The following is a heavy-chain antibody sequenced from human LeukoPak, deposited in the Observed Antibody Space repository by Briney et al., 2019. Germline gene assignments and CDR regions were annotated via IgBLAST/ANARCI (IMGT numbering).Heavy chain of an antibody. CDR1: GGSISSGGYY. D-gene: IGHD2-15*01. CDR3: ALGYCGGGSCYAREYFQH. V-gene: IGHV4-31*03. Sequence: SQTLSLTCTVSGGSISSGGYYWTWIRQHPGKGLEWIGYIYYSGSTYYNPSLKSRVTISVDTSKNQLSLRLSSVTAADTAVYYCALGYCGGGSCYAREYFQHWGQGTLVTVSS. CDR2: IYYSGST. J-gene: IGHJ1*01.